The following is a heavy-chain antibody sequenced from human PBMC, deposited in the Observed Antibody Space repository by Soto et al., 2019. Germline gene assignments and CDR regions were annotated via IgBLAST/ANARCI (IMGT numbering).Heavy chain of an antibody. D-gene: IGHD3-3*01. Sequence: GGSLRLSCVASGFKFDDHVMHWVRQVPGKGLEWVGHINWDGYSIGYGDSVRGRFTISRDNAKNTLYLQMNSLRPEDTALYYCARSWSGSTSGRVDVWGRGTTVTVSS. J-gene: IGHJ6*02. CDR2: INWDGYSI. V-gene: IGHV3-9*01. CDR3: ARSWSGSTSGRVDV. CDR1: GFKFDDHV.